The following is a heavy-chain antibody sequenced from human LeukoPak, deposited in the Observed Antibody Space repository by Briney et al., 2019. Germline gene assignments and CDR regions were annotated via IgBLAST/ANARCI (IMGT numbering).Heavy chain of an antibody. CDR3: VKYLQQCLGDY. CDR2: IPGTRDPT. V-gene: IGHV3-23*01. D-gene: IGHD1/OR15-1a*01. J-gene: IGHJ4*02. Sequence: PGGSLRLSCVTSGFTLGANAMAWVRQAPGKGLEWVAAIPGTRDPTLYADSVKGRFTISRDSSKNTLFLQMNSLRADDTAVYYCVKYLQQCLGDYWGQGTLVTVSS. CDR1: GFTLGANA.